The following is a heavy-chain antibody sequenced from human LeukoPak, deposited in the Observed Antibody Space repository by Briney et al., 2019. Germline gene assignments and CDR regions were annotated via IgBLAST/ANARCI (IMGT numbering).Heavy chain of an antibody. Sequence: SETLSLTCTVSGGSISSYYWSWIRQPPGKGLEWIGYIYYSGSTNYNPSLKSRVTISVDTSKNQFSLKLSSVTAADTAVYYCARLRYSYRGYFDYWGQGTLVTVSS. CDR1: GGSISSYY. CDR2: IYYSGST. CDR3: ARLRYSYRGYFDY. J-gene: IGHJ4*02. V-gene: IGHV4-59*01. D-gene: IGHD5-18*01.